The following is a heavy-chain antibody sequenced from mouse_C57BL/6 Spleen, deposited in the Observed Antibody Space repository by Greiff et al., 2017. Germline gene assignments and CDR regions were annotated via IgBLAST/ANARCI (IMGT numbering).Heavy chain of an antibody. CDR3: ARNHYYGSNYAMDY. V-gene: IGHV1-64*01. CDR2: IHPNSGST. J-gene: IGHJ4*01. D-gene: IGHD1-1*01. Sequence: QVQLQQPGAELVKPGASVKLSCKASGYTFTSYWMHWVKQRPGQGLEWIGMIHPNSGSTNYNEKFKSKATLTVDKSSSTAYMQLSSLTSEASAVYCCARNHYYGSNYAMDYWGQGTSVTVSS. CDR1: GYTFTSYW.